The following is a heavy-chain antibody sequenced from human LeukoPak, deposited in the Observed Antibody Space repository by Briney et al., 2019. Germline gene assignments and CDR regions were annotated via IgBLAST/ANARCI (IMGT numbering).Heavy chain of an antibody. Sequence: SETLSLTCTVSGGSISSFHWTWIRQPPGKGLEYIGYIYSTGSTNYNPSLKSRVTISLDTSKNRFSLRLSSVTAADTAVYYCARQSSGWYYFDYWGQGTLVTVSS. D-gene: IGHD6-19*01. CDR1: GGSISSFH. J-gene: IGHJ4*02. CDR3: ARQSSGWYYFDY. CDR2: IYSTGST. V-gene: IGHV4-59*08.